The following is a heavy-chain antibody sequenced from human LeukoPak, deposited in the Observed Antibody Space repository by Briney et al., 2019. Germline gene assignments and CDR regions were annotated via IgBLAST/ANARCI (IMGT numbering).Heavy chain of an antibody. CDR2: IPYDGSNK. J-gene: IGHJ4*02. Sequence: GGSLRLSCAASGFTFSSYGMHWVRQAPGKGLEWVAFIPYDGSNKYYADSVKGRFTISRDTAKNTLYMQMNSLRAEDTGVYYCARQQQLGGHWGQGTLVTVSS. CDR3: ARQQQLGGH. V-gene: IGHV3-30*02. D-gene: IGHD6-13*01. CDR1: GFTFSSYG.